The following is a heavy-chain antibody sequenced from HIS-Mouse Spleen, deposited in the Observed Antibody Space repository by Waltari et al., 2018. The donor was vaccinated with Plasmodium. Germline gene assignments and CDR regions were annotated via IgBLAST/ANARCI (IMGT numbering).Heavy chain of an antibody. V-gene: IGHV4-39*07. CDR1: VGSISSSRYY. CDR2: IYYSGST. D-gene: IGHD1-7*01. CDR3: ARDRITGTSYFDY. J-gene: IGHJ4*02. Sequence: QLQLQESGPGLVTPSETLSLTCTVSVGSISSSRYYWGWIRQPPGKGLEWIGSIYYSGSTYYNPSLKSRVTISVDTSKNQFSLKLSSVTAADTAVYYCARDRITGTSYFDYWGQGTLVTVAS.